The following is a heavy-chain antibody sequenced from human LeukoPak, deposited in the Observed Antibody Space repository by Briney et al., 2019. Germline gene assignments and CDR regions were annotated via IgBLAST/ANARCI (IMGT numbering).Heavy chain of an antibody. Sequence: SETLSLTCTVSGGSVSSGSYYWSWIRQPPGKGLEWIGYIYYRGSTNYNPSLKSRVTISVDTSKNQFSLKLSSVTAADTAVYYCARAEYSSGWYGGAFDIWGQGTMVTVSS. CDR3: ARAEYSSGWYGGAFDI. V-gene: IGHV4-61*01. D-gene: IGHD6-19*01. CDR2: IYYRGST. J-gene: IGHJ3*02. CDR1: GGSVSSGSYY.